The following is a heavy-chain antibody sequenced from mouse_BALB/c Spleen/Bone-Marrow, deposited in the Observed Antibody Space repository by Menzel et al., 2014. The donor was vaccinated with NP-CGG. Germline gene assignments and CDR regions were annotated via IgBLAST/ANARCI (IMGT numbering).Heavy chain of an antibody. D-gene: IGHD4-1*01. CDR1: GYTFTNYW. J-gene: IGHJ3*01. CDR3: ARYWDAY. CDR2: IDPNTYYT. V-gene: IGHV1-7*01. Sequence: VQLQQSRAELAKPGASAKMSCKASGYTFTNYWMHWVKQRPGQGLEWIGYIDPNTYYTRYNQKFKDKATLTADKSSSTAYLQLSSLTSEDSAVYYCARYWDAYWGQGTLVTVSA.